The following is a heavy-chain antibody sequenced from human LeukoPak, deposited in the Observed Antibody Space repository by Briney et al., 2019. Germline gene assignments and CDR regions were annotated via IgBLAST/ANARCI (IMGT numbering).Heavy chain of an antibody. V-gene: IGHV2-26*01. J-gene: IGHJ4*02. CDR2: IFLNDEK. CDR1: GFSLSNARMG. Sequence: SGPTLVNPTETLTLTCTVSGFSLSNARMGVSWIRQPPGKALEWLAHIFLNDEKSYSTSLKSRLTISKDTSKSQVVLTMTNMDPVDAATYYCARVPIPALGYFDSWGQGTLVTVSS. CDR3: ARVPIPALGYFDS. D-gene: IGHD2-2*01.